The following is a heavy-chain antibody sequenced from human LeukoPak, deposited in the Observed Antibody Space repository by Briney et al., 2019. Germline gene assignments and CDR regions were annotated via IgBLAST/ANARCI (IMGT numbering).Heavy chain of an antibody. CDR2: IIPIFGTA. J-gene: IGHJ4*02. CDR1: GGTFSSYA. CDR3: AREVGGAAHFDY. D-gene: IGHD1-26*01. V-gene: IGHV1-69*01. Sequence: GASVKVSCKASGGTFSSYAISWVRQAPGQGLEWMGGIIPIFGTANYAQKFQGRVTITADESTSTAYMELSSLRSEDTAVYYCAREVGGAAHFDYWGQGTLVTVSS.